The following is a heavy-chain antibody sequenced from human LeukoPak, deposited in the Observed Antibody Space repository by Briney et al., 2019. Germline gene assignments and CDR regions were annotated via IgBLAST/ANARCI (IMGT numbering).Heavy chain of an antibody. Sequence: GGSLRLSCAASGFTFSSYAMSWVRQAPGKGLEWVSAISGSGGSTYYADSVKGRFTISRDNAKNSLYLQMNSLRAEDTALYYCAKGVAAAVDDAFDIWGQGTMVTVSS. CDR3: AKGVAAAVDDAFDI. CDR1: GFTFSSYA. CDR2: ISGSGGST. V-gene: IGHV3-23*01. D-gene: IGHD6-13*01. J-gene: IGHJ3*02.